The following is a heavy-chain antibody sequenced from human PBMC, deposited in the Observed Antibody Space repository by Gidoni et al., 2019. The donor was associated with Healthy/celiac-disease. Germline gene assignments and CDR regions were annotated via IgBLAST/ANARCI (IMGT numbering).Heavy chain of an antibody. Sequence: QAQLVESGGGVVQPGRSLRLSCAASGFTFSSYGMHWVRQAPGKGLAWVAVIWYDGSNKYYADSVKGRFTISRDNSKNTLYLQMNSLRAEDTAVYYCARDWGDGTVTHAFDIWGQGTMVTVSS. V-gene: IGHV3-33*01. CDR3: ARDWGDGTVTHAFDI. J-gene: IGHJ3*02. D-gene: IGHD3-10*01. CDR1: GFTFSSYG. CDR2: IWYDGSNK.